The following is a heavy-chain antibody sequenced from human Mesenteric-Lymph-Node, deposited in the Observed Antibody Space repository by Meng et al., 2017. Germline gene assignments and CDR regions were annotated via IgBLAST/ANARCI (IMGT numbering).Heavy chain of an antibody. D-gene: IGHD6-19*01. CDR2: INSDGSST. CDR3: ARAGSSGWYWDYYYDMDV. V-gene: IGHV3-74*01. J-gene: IGHJ6*02. Sequence: GGSLRLSCATSGFTFSSYWMHWVRQAPGKGLVWVSRINSDGSSTSYADSVKGRFTISRDNAKNTLYLQMNSLRAEDTAMYYCARAGSSGWYWDYYYDMDVWGQGTTVTVSS. CDR1: GFTFSSYW.